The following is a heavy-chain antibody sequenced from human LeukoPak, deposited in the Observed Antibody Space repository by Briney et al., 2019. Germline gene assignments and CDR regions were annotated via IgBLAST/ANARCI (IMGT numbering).Heavy chain of an antibody. CDR2: INHSGST. CDR1: GGSFSGYY. J-gene: IGHJ4*02. D-gene: IGHD5-18*01. CDR3: GYSYGYVDY. V-gene: IGHV4-34*01. Sequence: PSETLSLTCAVYGGSFSGYYWSWIRQPPGKGLEWIGEINHSGSTNYNPSLKSRVTISVDTSKNQFSLKLSSVTAADTAVYYCGYSYGYVDYWGQGTLVTVSS.